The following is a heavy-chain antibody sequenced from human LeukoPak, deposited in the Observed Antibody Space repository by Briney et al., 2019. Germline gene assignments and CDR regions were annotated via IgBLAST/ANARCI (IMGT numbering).Heavy chain of an antibody. CDR1: GFTFSSFG. CDR2: IWYDGSNK. J-gene: IGHJ5*02. D-gene: IGHD3-16*01. Sequence: GGSLRLSCAASGFTFSSFGMHWVRQAPGKGLEWVATIWYDGSNKDYADSVKGRFTISRDNSNNTLYLEMNSLRAEDTAVYHCARDLVLGPSKNWFDPWGQGTLVTVS. CDR3: ARDLVLGPSKNWFDP. V-gene: IGHV3-33*01.